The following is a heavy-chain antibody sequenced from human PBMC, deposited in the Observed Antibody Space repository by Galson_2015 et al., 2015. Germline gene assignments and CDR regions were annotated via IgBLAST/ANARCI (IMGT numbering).Heavy chain of an antibody. CDR2: IYYTGNT. V-gene: IGHV4-39*01. CDR1: GGSISSSSFY. Sequence: ETLSLTCTVSGGSISSSSFYWGWVRQPPEKGLDWVASIYYTGNTFYNPSLKSRLTISMDTSKNQFSLKLSSVTAADTAVYYCARLGLKAGKVLFDYWGQGTLVTVSS. J-gene: IGHJ4*02. D-gene: IGHD3/OR15-3a*01. CDR3: ARLGLKAGKVLFDY.